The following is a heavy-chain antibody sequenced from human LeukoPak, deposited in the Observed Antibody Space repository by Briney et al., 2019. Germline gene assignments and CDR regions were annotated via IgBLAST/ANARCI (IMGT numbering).Heavy chain of an antibody. V-gene: IGHV1-2*02. Sequence: ASVKVSCKASGYTFTGYYMHWVRQAPGQGLEWMGWINPNSGGTNYAQKFQGRVTMTRDTSISTAYMELSRLRSDDTAVYYCARGYPPYDSSGYNWFDPWGQGTLVTVSS. J-gene: IGHJ5*02. D-gene: IGHD3-22*01. CDR3: ARGYPPYDSSGYNWFDP. CDR2: INPNSGGT. CDR1: GYTFTGYY.